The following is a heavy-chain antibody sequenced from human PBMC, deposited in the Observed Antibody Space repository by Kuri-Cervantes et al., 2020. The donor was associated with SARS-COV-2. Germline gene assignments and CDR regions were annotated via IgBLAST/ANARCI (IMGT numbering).Heavy chain of an antibody. CDR2: IYHTGSP. V-gene: IGHV4-61*01. CDR3: ARGRDYYDSSGYPDSEYFQH. J-gene: IGHJ1*01. Sequence: SETLSLTCTVSGGSVSDRNSYWTWIRQSPGKGLEWIGYIYHTGSPTYSPSLKSRVTISLDKPKNQFSLRLTSVTAADTAVYYCARGRDYYDSSGYPDSEYFQHWGQGTLVTVSS. CDR1: GGSVSDRNSY. D-gene: IGHD3-22*01.